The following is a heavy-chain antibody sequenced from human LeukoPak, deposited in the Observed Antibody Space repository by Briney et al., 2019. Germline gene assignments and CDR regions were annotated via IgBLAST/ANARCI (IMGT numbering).Heavy chain of an antibody. CDR2: ISYDGSSK. CDR3: ARAVADAIDY. J-gene: IGHJ4*02. Sequence: GGSLRLSCAASGFTFSSYGMHWVRQAPGKGLEWVAVISYDGSSKYYADSVKGRFTISRDNSKNTLYLQMNSLRAEDTAVYYCARAVADAIDYWGQGTLVTVSS. D-gene: IGHD6-19*01. CDR1: GFTFSSYG. V-gene: IGHV3-30*03.